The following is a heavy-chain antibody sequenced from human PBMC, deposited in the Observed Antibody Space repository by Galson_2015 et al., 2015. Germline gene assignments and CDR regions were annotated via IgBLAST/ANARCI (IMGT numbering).Heavy chain of an antibody. Sequence: PALVKPTQTLTLTCTFSGFSLSTSGVGVGWIRQPPGKALEWLALIYWNDDKRYSPSLKSRLTITKDTSKNQVVLTMTNMDPVDTATYYCAHLPANTYYYGSGSYTTVDYWGQGTLVTVSS. CDR1: GFSLSTSGVG. CDR3: AHLPANTYYYGSGSYTTVDY. J-gene: IGHJ4*02. D-gene: IGHD3-10*01. CDR2: IYWNDDK. V-gene: IGHV2-5*01.